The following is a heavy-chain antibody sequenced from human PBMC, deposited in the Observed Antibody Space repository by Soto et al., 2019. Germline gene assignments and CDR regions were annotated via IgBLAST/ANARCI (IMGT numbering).Heavy chain of an antibody. Sequence: GGSLRLSCAASGFTFSSYSMNWVRQAPGKGLEWVSYISSSSSTIYYADSVKGRFTISRDNSKNTLYLQMNSLRAEDTAVYYCAKDILTGYYKRYWGQGTLVTVSS. J-gene: IGHJ4*02. CDR2: ISSSSSTI. D-gene: IGHD3-9*01. V-gene: IGHV3-48*01. CDR3: AKDILTGYYKRY. CDR1: GFTFSSYS.